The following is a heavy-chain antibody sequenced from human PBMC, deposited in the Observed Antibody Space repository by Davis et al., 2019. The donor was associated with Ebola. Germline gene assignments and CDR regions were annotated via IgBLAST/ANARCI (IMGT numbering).Heavy chain of an antibody. CDR2: TYYRSKWYN. D-gene: IGHD1-26*01. V-gene: IGHV6-1*01. CDR3: ARDHLGAGPPLDY. J-gene: IGHJ4*02. Sequence: HSQTLSLTCAISGDSVPSNTAAWNWIRQSPSRGLEWLGRTYYRSKWYNDYGVSVKSRITFNPDTSKNQFSLQLNSVTPEDSAVYYCARDHLGAGPPLDYWGQGTLVTVSS. CDR1: GDSVPSNTAA.